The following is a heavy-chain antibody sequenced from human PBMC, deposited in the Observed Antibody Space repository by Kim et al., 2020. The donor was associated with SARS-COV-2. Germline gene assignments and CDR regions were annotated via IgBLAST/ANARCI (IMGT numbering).Heavy chain of an antibody. Sequence: TPSLKSRVTISVDTSKNQFSLKLSSVTAADTAVYYCARDGRSGSYGDLDYWGQGTLVTVSS. CDR3: ARDGRSGSYGDLDY. V-gene: IGHV4-59*01. J-gene: IGHJ4*02. D-gene: IGHD1-26*01.